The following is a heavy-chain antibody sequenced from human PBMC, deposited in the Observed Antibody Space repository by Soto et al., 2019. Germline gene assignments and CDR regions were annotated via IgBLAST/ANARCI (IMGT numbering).Heavy chain of an antibody. J-gene: IGHJ5*02. V-gene: IGHV3-21*01. D-gene: IGHD4-4*01. CDR3: ARDATVTDNWFDP. Sequence: PGGSLRLSCAASGVTFSSYSMNWVRQAPGKGLEWVSSISSSSSYIYYADSVKGRFTISRDNAKNSLYLQMNSLRAEDTAVYYCARDATVTDNWFDPWGQGTLVTVSS. CDR1: GVTFSSYS. CDR2: ISSSSSYI.